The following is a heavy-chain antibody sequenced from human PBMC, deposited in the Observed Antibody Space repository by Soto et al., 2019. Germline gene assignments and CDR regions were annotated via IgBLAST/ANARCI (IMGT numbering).Heavy chain of an antibody. CDR3: ARGHYYDRRGPEDPYDYGMDV. D-gene: IGHD3-22*01. J-gene: IGHJ6*02. CDR2: IIPIFGTA. V-gene: IGHV1-69*01. Sequence: VSCKASGGTFTSYAISWVRQAPGQGLEWTGGIIPIFGTANYAQKFQGRVTITADESTSTPYMELSSLGSEDTAVYYCARGHYYDRRGPEDPYDYGMDVWGQGTTVTVS. CDR1: GGTFTSYA.